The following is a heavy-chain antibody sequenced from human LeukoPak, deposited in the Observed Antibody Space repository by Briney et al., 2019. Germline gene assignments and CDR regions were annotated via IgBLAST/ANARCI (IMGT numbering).Heavy chain of an antibody. J-gene: IGHJ6*02. V-gene: IGHV1-69*02. Sequence: ASVKVSCKASGGTFSSYTIGWERQAPGHGPAWMGRIIPIFGIANYAQKFQGRVTIPADKSTSTAYMELSSLRSEDTAVYYCAGGSSTPRYYYGMDVWGQGTTVTVSS. D-gene: IGHD1-26*01. CDR2: IIPIFGIA. CDR3: AGGSSTPRYYYGMDV. CDR1: GGTFSSYT.